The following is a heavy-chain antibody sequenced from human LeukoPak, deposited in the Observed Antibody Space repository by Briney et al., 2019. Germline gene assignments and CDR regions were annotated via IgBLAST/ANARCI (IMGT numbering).Heavy chain of an antibody. CDR1: GFTFSSYG. D-gene: IGHD6-19*01. J-gene: IGHJ4*02. CDR3: VRISTAVAGADY. V-gene: IGHV3-7*01. Sequence: GGSLRLSCAASGFTFSSYGMHWVRQAPGKGLEWVANIKNDGTEKYYADFVKGRFTISRDNVESFLFLQMDSLRADDTAVYYCVRISTAVAGADYWGQGTLLTVSS. CDR2: IKNDGTEK.